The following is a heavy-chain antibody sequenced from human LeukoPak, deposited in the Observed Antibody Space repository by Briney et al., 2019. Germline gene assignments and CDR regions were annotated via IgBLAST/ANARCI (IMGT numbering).Heavy chain of an antibody. J-gene: IGHJ4*02. CDR1: GGSISSGSYY. CDR2: IYTSGST. Sequence: PSETLSLTCTVSGGSISSGSYYWSWIRQPAGKGLEWIGRIYTSGSTNYNPSLKSRVTISVDTSKNQFPLKLSSVTAADTAVYYCARVAYYDSSGYSIFDYWGQGTLVTVSS. D-gene: IGHD3-22*01. CDR3: ARVAYYDSSGYSIFDY. V-gene: IGHV4-61*02.